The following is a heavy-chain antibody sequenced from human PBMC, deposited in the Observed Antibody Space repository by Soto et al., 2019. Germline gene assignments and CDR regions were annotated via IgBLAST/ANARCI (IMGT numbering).Heavy chain of an antibody. J-gene: IGHJ3*02. CDR1: GFTFSSYE. Sequence: LRLSCAASGFTFSSYEMKWVRQAPGKGLEWISYISSSGSTIYYADSVKGRFTSSRDNAKNSLYLQMNSLRAEDTAVYYCAKDPPGAKHDAFDIWGQGTMVTVSS. CDR3: AKDPPGAKHDAFDI. CDR2: ISSSGSTI. V-gene: IGHV3-48*03.